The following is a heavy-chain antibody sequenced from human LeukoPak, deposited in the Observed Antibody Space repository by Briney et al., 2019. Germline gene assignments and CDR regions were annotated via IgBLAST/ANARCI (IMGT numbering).Heavy chain of an antibody. CDR1: GFTFSSYS. J-gene: IGHJ4*02. CDR2: IKQDGSEK. Sequence: GGSLRLSCAASGFTFSSYSMNWVRQAPGKGLEWVANIKQDGSEKYYVDSVKGRFTISRDNAKNSLYLQMNSLRAEDTAVYYCAKTYSGSYGAAFDYWGQGTLVTVSS. D-gene: IGHD1-26*01. CDR3: AKTYSGSYGAAFDY. V-gene: IGHV3-7*01.